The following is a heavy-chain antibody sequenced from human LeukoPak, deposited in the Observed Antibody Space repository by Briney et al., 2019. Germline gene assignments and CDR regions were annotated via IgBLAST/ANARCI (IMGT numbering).Heavy chain of an antibody. J-gene: IGHJ4*02. V-gene: IGHV3-30-3*01. CDR2: ISYDGSNK. CDR3: ARVRSSGWYGDY. Sequence: GGSLRLSCAASGFTFSSYVMHWVRQAPGKGLEWVAVISYDGSNKYYADSVKGRFTISRDNSKNTLYLQMNSLRAEDTAVYYCARVRSSGWYGDYWGQGTLVTVSS. CDR1: GFTFSSYV. D-gene: IGHD6-19*01.